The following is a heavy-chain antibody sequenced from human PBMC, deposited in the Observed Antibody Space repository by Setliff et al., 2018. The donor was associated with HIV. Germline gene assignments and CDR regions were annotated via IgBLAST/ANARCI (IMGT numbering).Heavy chain of an antibody. CDR1: GFTFSSYE. Sequence: PGGSLRLSCAASGFTFSSYEFNWVRQAPGKGLEWLSYMSSTGHTIHYADSVKGRFTISRDNAKNSLILQMNSLTVEDTAVYYCARRKLEVWVNDYYSYYLDVWGKGTTVTVSS. V-gene: IGHV3-48*03. D-gene: IGHD1-1*01. J-gene: IGHJ6*03. CDR2: MSSTGHTI. CDR3: ARRKLEVWVNDYYSYYLDV.